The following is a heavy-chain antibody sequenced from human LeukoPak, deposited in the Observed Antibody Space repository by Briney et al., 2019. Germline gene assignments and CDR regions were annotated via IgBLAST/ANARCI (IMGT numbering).Heavy chain of an antibody. D-gene: IGHD3-22*01. Sequence: ASVKVSCKASGYTFTSYGISWVRKAPGQGLEWMGWISAYNGNTNYAQKLQGRVTMTTDTSTSTAYMELRSLRSDDTAVYYCARDEANYYDSSGYPPPPPSTPDDYYFDYWGQGTLVTVSS. J-gene: IGHJ4*02. CDR3: ARDEANYYDSSGYPPPPPSTPDDYYFDY. CDR2: ISAYNGNT. V-gene: IGHV1-18*01. CDR1: GYTFTSYG.